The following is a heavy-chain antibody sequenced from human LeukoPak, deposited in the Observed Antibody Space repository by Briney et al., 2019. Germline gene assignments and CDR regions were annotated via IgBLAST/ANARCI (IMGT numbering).Heavy chain of an antibody. CDR2: ISSSGSTI. D-gene: IGHD6-13*01. CDR1: GFTFSDYY. J-gene: IGHJ4*02. V-gene: IGHV3-11*01. Sequence: GGSLRLSCAASGFTFSDYYMSWIRQAPGKGLEWVSYISSSGSTIYYADSVKGRFTISRDNAKNSLYLQMNSLRAEDTAVYYCARDRGYSVSSWYSDYFDYWGQGTLVTVSS. CDR3: ARDRGYSVSSWYSDYFDY.